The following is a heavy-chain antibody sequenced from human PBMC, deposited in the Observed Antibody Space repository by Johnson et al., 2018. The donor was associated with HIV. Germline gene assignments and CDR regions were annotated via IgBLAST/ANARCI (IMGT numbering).Heavy chain of an antibody. CDR3: AKDWDRWLQPPGDAFDI. CDR1: GFTFSSYD. D-gene: IGHD5-24*01. CDR2: IGTAGNT. J-gene: IGHJ3*02. Sequence: VQLVESGGGLNQPGGSLRLSCAASGFTFSSYDMHWVRQAPGKGLEWVATIGTAGNTYYEDYVKGRRTISRDHAKNSLYLQMNSRRAEDTAVYYCAKDWDRWLQPPGDAFDIRGRGTRVTASS. V-gene: IGHV3-13*01.